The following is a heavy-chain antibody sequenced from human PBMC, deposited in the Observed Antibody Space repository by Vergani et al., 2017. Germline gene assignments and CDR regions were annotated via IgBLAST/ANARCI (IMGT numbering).Heavy chain of an antibody. CDR3: PRDLGRSRVDSHYGMCV. D-gene: IGHD3/OR15-3a*01. V-gene: IGHV1-69*09. CDR2: IVPILDRK. CDR1: GGTFSSYT. J-gene: IGHJ6*02. Sequence: QVQLVQSGAEVKKPGSSVKVFCKSSGGTFSSYTFIWVRLAPGQGLDWMGSIVPILDRKEYAQKFQGRVAITADTSTSTVYMELSSLRSEDTAGYYCPRDLGRSRVDSHYGMCVWGQGTTVTGSS.